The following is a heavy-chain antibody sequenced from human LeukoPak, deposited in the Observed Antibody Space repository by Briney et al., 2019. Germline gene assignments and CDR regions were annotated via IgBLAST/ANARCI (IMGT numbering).Heavy chain of an antibody. Sequence: SETLSLTCTVSGGSFSGFFWSWIRQPPGKGLERIGYIFDTGSTSYNPSLKGRVSISLDTSKNQFFLKLGSVTAADTAVYYCARTNAFDIRGQGTLATVAS. J-gene: IGHJ3*02. CDR2: IFDTGST. V-gene: IGHV4-59*01. CDR3: ARTNAFDI. CDR1: GGSFSGFF.